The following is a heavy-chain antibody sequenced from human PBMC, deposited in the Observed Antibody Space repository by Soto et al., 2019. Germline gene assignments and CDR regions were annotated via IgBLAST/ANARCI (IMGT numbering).Heavy chain of an antibody. D-gene: IGHD3-3*01. CDR2: ISSSSSYI. Sequence: GGSLRLSCAASGFTFSSYSMNWVRQAPGKGLEWVSSISSSSSYIYYADSVKGRFTISRDNAKNSLYLQMNSLRAEDTAVYYCARGDDFWSGNWFDPWGQGTLVTVSS. J-gene: IGHJ5*02. CDR1: GFTFSSYS. V-gene: IGHV3-21*01. CDR3: ARGDDFWSGNWFDP.